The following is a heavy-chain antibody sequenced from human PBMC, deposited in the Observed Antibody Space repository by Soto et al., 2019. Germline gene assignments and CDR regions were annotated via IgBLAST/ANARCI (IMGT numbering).Heavy chain of an antibody. CDR1: GYTFTSYG. V-gene: IGHV1-18*01. CDR3: ARVVGALGPWFDP. D-gene: IGHD1-26*01. Sequence: QVQLVQSGAEVKKPGASVKISCKASGYTFTSYGLSWVRQAPGQGLEWMGRISAYNYNTNYAQKLQGRVTMTTETSTSTAYRELRSLRSDDTAVYYCARVVGALGPWFDPWGQGTLVTVSS. J-gene: IGHJ5*02. CDR2: ISAYNYNT.